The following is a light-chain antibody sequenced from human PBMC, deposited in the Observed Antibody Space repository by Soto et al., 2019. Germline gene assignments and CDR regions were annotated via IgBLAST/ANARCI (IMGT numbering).Light chain of an antibody. CDR1: QSVSSSY. J-gene: IGKJ1*01. CDR3: HQYSSSPGT. CDR2: GAS. V-gene: IGKV3-20*01. Sequence: EIVLTQSPGTLSLSPGERANISCRASQSVSSSYFAWYHQKPGQAPRHRLYGASASATGIPDRFTGSGSGTDFTLTISKQQTEDFPVYYCHQYSSSPGTFGQGAKVEIK.